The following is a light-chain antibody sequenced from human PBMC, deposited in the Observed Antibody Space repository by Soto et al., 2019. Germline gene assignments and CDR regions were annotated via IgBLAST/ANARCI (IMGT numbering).Light chain of an antibody. Sequence: DIQIIQNPSSLAASGGNRVPITCRASQSISSYLNWYQQKPGKAPKLLIYAASSLQSGVPSRFSGSGYGTDFALSMRSLQPEDFATSYCERSYCTLWTLGRGTKVDIK. CDR2: AAS. V-gene: IGKV1-39*01. CDR1: QSISSY. J-gene: IGKJ1*01. CDR3: ERSYCTLWT.